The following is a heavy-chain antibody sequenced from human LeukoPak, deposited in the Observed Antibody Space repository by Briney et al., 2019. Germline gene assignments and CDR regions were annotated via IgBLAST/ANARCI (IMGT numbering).Heavy chain of an antibody. V-gene: IGHV1-69*05. CDR3: AKPSDYVWGSPPNDY. CDR2: IIPIFGTA. J-gene: IGHJ4*02. D-gene: IGHD3-16*01. CDR1: GGTFSSYA. Sequence: SVKVSCKASGGTFSSYAISWVRQAPGQGLEWMGGIIPIFGTANYAQKFQGRVTITTDESTSTAYMELSSLRAEDTALYYCAKPSDYVWGSPPNDYWGQGTLVTVPS.